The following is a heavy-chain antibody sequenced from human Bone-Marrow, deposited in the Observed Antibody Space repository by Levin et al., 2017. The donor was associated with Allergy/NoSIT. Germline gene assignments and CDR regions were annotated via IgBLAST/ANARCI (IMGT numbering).Heavy chain of an antibody. J-gene: IGHJ2*01. CDR3: ARELRPRPTGNYWYFDL. CDR1: GGTFSSYA. CDR2: IIPIFGTA. Sequence: SVKVSCKASGGTFSSYAISWVRQAPGQGLEWMGGIIPIFGTANYAQKFQGRVTITADESTSTAYMELSSLRSEDTAVYYCARELRPRPTGNYWYFDLWGRGTLVTVSS. V-gene: IGHV1-69*13. D-gene: IGHD1-1*01.